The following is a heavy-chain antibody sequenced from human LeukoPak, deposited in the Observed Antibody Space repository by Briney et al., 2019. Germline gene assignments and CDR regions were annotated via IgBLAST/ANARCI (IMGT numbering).Heavy chain of an antibody. J-gene: IGHJ4*02. Sequence: SETLSLTCTVSGGSITSNYWSWTRQPPGKGLEWIGYIYYGGSTNYNSSLKCRVTISVDTSKNQFSLKLSSVTAADTAVYYRARGATIFGVVDYWGQGTLVTVSS. CDR1: GGSITSNY. V-gene: IGHV4-59*01. CDR2: IYYGGST. D-gene: IGHD3-3*01. CDR3: ARGATIFGVVDY.